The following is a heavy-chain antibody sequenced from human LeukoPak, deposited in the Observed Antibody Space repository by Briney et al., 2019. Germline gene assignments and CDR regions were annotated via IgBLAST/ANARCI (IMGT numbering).Heavy chain of an antibody. CDR3: AKVRYCSSTSCHMGSY. V-gene: IGHV3-30*02. CDR1: GFTFSSYG. D-gene: IGHD2-2*02. CDR2: IRYDGSNK. J-gene: IGHJ4*02. Sequence: GGSLRLSCAASGFTFSSYGMHWVRQAPGKGLEWVAFIRYDGSNKYYADSVKGRFTISRDNSKNTLYLQMNSLRAEDTAVYYCAKVRYCSSTSCHMGSYWGQGTLVTVSS.